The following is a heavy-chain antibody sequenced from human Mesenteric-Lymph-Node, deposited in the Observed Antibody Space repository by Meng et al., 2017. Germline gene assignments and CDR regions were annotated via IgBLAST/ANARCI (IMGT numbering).Heavy chain of an antibody. CDR2: IYTSGST. J-gene: IGHJ4*02. CDR3: ARVSGDSSGYYPRIDY. CDR1: GGSISSYY. V-gene: IGHV4-4*07. D-gene: IGHD3-22*01. Sequence: SETLSLTCTVSGGSISSYYWSWIRQPAGKGLEWIGRIYTSGSTNYNPSLKSRVTISVDTSKNQFSLKLSSVTAADTAVYYCARVSGDSSGYYPRIDYWGQGTLVTVSS.